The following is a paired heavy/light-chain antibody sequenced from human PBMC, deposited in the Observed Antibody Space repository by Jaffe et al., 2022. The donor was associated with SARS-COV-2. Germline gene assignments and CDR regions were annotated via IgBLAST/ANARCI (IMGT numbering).Heavy chain of an antibody. D-gene: IGHD3-22*01. J-gene: IGHJ3*02. CDR1: GFTFSTYA. V-gene: IGHV3-30*04. CDR2: ISYDGSNK. CDR3: ARDLLTMIVVVTQARNGFDI. Sequence: QVQLVESGGGVVQPGKSLRLSCAASGFTFSTYAMHWVRQAPGKGLEWVAVISYDGSNKYYADSVKGRFTISRDNSKNTLYLQMNSLRAEDTAVYYCARDLLTMIVVVTQARNGFDIWGQGTMVTVSS.
Light chain of an antibody. CDR2: DNN. Sequence: QSVLTQPPSVSAAPGQKVTISCSGSSSNIGNNYVSWYQQLPGTAPKLLIYDNNKRPSGIPDRFSGSKSGTSATLGITGLQTGDEADYYCGTWDSSLGAVVFGGGTKLTVL. CDR1: SSNIGNNY. J-gene: IGLJ2*01. V-gene: IGLV1-51*01. CDR3: GTWDSSLGAVV.